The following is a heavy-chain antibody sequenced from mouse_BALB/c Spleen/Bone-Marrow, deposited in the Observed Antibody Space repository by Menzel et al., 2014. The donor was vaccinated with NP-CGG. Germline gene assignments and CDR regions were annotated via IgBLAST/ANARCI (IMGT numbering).Heavy chain of an antibody. CDR3: TRDGKGNYDYAMDY. D-gene: IGHD2-1*01. Sequence: EVQVVESGGGLVKPGGSLKLSCAASGFTFSSYTMSWVRQTPEKRLEWAATISSGGSYTYYPDSVKGRFTISRDNAKNTLYLQMSSLKSEDTAMYYCTRDGKGNYDYAMDYWGQGTSVTVSS. V-gene: IGHV5-6-4*01. CDR1: GFTFSSYT. J-gene: IGHJ4*01. CDR2: ISSGGSYT.